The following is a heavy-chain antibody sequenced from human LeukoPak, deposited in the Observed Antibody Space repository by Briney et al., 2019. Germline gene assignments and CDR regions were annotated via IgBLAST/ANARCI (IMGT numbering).Heavy chain of an antibody. CDR2: INPRGGSV. CDR1: GCTFTDYY. Sequence: ASVKVSCKSSGCTFTDYYIHWVRQAPGQGLEWMGLINPRGGSVSFPQNFQGRVTLTRDMSTSTVYMELSSLRSEDTALYFCAKDRGGGSQLGDAFDVWGQGTTVSVSS. CDR3: AKDRGGGSQLGDAFDV. V-gene: IGHV1-46*01. D-gene: IGHD2-15*01. J-gene: IGHJ3*01.